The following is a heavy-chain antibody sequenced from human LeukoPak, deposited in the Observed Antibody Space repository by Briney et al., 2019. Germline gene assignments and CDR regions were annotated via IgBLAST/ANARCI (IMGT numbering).Heavy chain of an antibody. V-gene: IGHV3-53*01. CDR3: ARDMGFGDLMGY. D-gene: IGHD3-10*01. J-gene: IGHJ4*02. CDR2: ICSGGST. CDR1: GFSVSSIY. Sequence: GGSLRLSCAASGFSVSSIYMSWVRQAPGKGLEWVSVICSGGSTYYADSVRGRFTISRDNSKNTLYLQMNSLRVEDTAVYYCARDMGFGDLMGYWGQGTLVTVSS.